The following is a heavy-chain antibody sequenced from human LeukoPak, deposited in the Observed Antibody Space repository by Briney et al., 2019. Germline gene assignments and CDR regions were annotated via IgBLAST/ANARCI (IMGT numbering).Heavy chain of an antibody. D-gene: IGHD3-22*01. J-gene: IGHJ4*02. CDR1: RFTFSSYS. Sequence: GGSLRLSCAASRFTFSSYSMNWVRQAPGKGLEWVSSIRSSSSYIYYEDSVKGRFTISRDNAKNSLYLQMNSLRAEDTAVYYCARSGDYDSSGYYWRNYFDYWGQGTLVTVSS. V-gene: IGHV3-21*01. CDR2: IRSSSSYI. CDR3: ARSGDYDSSGYYWRNYFDY.